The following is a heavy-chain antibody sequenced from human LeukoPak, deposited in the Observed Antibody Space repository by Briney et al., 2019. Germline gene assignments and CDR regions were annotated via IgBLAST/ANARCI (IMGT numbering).Heavy chain of an antibody. Sequence: GGSLRLSCAASGFSFSTYWMSWVRQAPGKGLEWVANIKDDGSEKYYVDSVKGRFTISRDNAKNSLYLQMNSLRAEDTAVYYCARDRQYEDYYYGMDVWGQGTTVTVSS. J-gene: IGHJ6*02. CDR1: GFSFSTYW. CDR3: ARDRQYEDYYYGMDV. D-gene: IGHD3-16*01. CDR2: IKDDGSEK. V-gene: IGHV3-7*01.